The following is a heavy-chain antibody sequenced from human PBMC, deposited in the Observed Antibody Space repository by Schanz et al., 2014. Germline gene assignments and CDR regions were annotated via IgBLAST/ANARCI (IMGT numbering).Heavy chain of an antibody. V-gene: IGHV3-30*04. CDR2: ISYDGSHK. CDR1: GFSFSSYS. D-gene: IGHD6-13*01. Sequence: VQLVESGGGLVQPGESLRLSCAVSGFSFSSYSMSWVRQAPGKGLEWVAVISYDGSHKDYADSVKGRFTISRDNSKNTLYLQMNSLRAEDTAVYYCARDRQQLVGRIGYYYGMDVWGQGTTVTVSS. J-gene: IGHJ6*02. CDR3: ARDRQQLVGRIGYYYGMDV.